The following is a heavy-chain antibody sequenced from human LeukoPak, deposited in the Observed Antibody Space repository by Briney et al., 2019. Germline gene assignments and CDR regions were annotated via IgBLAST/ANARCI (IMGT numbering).Heavy chain of an antibody. V-gene: IGHV3-23*01. D-gene: IGHD3-22*01. Sequence: GGSLRLSCAASGFTFSSYGMTWVRQAPGKGLEWVSGVSGSGSSTKHADSVKGRFTISRDNAKNSLYLQMNSLRAEDTAVYYCARAIFTYYYDSSGSTGAFDIWGQGTMVTVPS. CDR1: GFTFSSYG. CDR2: VSGSGSST. J-gene: IGHJ3*02. CDR3: ARAIFTYYYDSSGSTGAFDI.